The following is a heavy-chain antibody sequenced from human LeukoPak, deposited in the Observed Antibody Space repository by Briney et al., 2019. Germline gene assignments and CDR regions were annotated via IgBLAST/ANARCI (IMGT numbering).Heavy chain of an antibody. CDR2: IYSGGST. CDR3: ARKTLSGSYHYWYFDL. D-gene: IGHD1-26*01. V-gene: IGHV3-53*04. Sequence: GGSLRLSCAASGFTVSSNYMSWVRQAPGKGLEWVSVIYSGGSTYYADSVKGRFTISRHNSKNTLYLQMNSLRAEDTAVYYCARKTLSGSYHYWYFDLWGRGTLVTVSS. CDR1: GFTVSSNY. J-gene: IGHJ2*01.